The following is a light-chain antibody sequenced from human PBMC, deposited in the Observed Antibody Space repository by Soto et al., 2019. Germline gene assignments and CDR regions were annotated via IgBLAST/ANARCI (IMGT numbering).Light chain of an antibody. Sequence: DIQMSHSPSTLSSSVGYRVSITCLASQSISSWLAWYQQKPGKAPKLLIYKASTLKSGVPSRFSGSGSGTEFTLTISSLQPDDFATYYCQHYNSYSEAFGQGTKVDIK. CDR3: QHYNSYSEA. V-gene: IGKV1-5*03. CDR1: QSISSW. J-gene: IGKJ1*01. CDR2: KAS.